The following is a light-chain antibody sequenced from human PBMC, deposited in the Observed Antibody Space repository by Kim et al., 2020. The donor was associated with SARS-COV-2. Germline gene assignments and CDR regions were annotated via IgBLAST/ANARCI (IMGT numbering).Light chain of an antibody. CDR2: GAS. CDR1: QSVSSSY. V-gene: IGKV3-20*01. J-gene: IGKJ1*01. Sequence: EIVLTQSPGTLSLSPGERATLSCRASQSVSSSYLAWYQQKPGQAPGLLIYGASIRATGIPDRFSGSGSGTDFTLTISRLEPEDFAVYYCQHYGSSPRTFGQGTKVDIK. CDR3: QHYGSSPRT.